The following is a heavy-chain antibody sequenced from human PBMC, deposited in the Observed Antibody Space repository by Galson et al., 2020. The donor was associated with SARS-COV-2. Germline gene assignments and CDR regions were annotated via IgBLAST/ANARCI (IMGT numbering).Heavy chain of an antibody. CDR1: GFTFSKYG. CDR2: ISGDGGIT. V-gene: IGHV3-64*02. J-gene: IGHJ3*02. Sequence: VKIGESLKISCVVSGFTFSKYGFHWVRQAPGKGLEYVAAISGDGGITFHADSVKGRFTISRDNSKNTLYLQMDNLRTDDMAVYYCTSDAFDMWGRGTMVAVSS. CDR3: TSDAFDM.